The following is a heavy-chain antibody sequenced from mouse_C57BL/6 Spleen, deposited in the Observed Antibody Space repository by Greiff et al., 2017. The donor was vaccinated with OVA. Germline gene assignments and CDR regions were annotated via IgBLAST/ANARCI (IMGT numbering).Heavy chain of an antibody. CDR2: ISSGSSTI. D-gene: IGHD2-5*01. J-gene: IGHJ1*03. V-gene: IGHV5-17*01. CDR3: ARYYSNYEYFDV. CDR1: GFTFSDYG. Sequence: EVNLVESGGGLVKPGGSLKLSCAASGFTFSDYGMHWVRQAPEKGLEWVAYISSGSSTIYYADTVKGRFTISRDNATNTPFLQMTSLRSEDTAMYYCARYYSNYEYFDVWGTGTTVTVSS.